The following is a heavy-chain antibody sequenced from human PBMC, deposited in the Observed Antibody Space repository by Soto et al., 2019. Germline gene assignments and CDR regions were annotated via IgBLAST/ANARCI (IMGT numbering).Heavy chain of an antibody. CDR2: INHSGST. Sequence: SEALSLTCAVYGGSFSGYYWSWIRQPPGKGLERIGEINHSGSTNYNPSLKSRVTISVDTSKNQFSLKLSSVTAADTAVYYCARGVSYYGSGFYYYYYMDVWGKGTTVTVSS. D-gene: IGHD3-10*01. CDR1: GGSFSGYY. J-gene: IGHJ6*03. V-gene: IGHV4-34*01. CDR3: ARGVSYYGSGFYYYYYMDV.